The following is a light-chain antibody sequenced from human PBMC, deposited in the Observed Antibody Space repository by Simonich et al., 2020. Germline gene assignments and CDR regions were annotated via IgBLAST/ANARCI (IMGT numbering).Light chain of an antibody. CDR1: SSNIGAGYD. CDR3: QSYDSSLSGSV. Sequence: QSVLTQPPSSAGAPGQRVTISCTGSSSNIGAGYDVQGYQQLPGTAPKHLIYANSIRHAGVPDRFSGSKSGTSASLAITGLQAEDEADYYCQSYDSSLSGSVFGGGTKLTVL. CDR2: ANS. V-gene: IGLV1-40*01. J-gene: IGLJ3*02.